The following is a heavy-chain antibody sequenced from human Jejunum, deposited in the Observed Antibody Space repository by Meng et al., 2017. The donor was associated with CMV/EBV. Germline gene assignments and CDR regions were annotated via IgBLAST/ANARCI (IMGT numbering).Heavy chain of an antibody. CDR3: ASHTHYAGNPPGTHNC. Sequence: WVRQTPGKGLGWVSVLYSDGSTFGAFTYYADSVEGRFTISRDSSKTTLYLQMASLRAEDSAVYYCASHTHYAGNPPGTHNCWGQGALVTVSS. CDR2: LYSDGSTFGAFT. D-gene: IGHD1-14*01. J-gene: IGHJ4*02. V-gene: IGHV3-53*01.